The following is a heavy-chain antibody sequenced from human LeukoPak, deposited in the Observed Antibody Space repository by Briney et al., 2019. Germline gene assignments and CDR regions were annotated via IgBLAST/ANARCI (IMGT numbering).Heavy chain of an antibody. CDR2: IYHSGST. D-gene: IGHD5-18*01. J-gene: IGHJ5*02. Sequence: SETLSLTCAVSGGSISSGGYSWSWIRQPPGKGLEWIGYIYHSGSTYYNPSLKSRVTISVDRSKNQFSLKLSSVTAADTAVYYCARGGYSYGINWFDHWGQGTLVTVSS. CDR1: GGSISSGGYS. V-gene: IGHV4-30-2*01. CDR3: ARGGYSYGINWFDH.